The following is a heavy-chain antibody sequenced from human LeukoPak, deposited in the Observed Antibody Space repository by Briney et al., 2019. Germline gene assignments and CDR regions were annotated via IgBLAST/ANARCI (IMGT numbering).Heavy chain of an antibody. D-gene: IGHD6-19*01. CDR3: ARVAGYSSGWYNDY. CDR1: GGSISSGDYY. Sequence: SQTLSLTCTVSGGSISSGDYYWSWIRQPPGKGLEWIGYIYYSGSTYYNPSLKSRVTISVDTSKNQFSLKLSSVTAADTAVYYCARVAGYSSGWYNDYWGQGTLVTVSS. J-gene: IGHJ4*02. CDR2: IYYSGST. V-gene: IGHV4-30-4*01.